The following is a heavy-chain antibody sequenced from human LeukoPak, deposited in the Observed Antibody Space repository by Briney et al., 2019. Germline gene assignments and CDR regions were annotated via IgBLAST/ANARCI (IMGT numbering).Heavy chain of an antibody. D-gene: IGHD6-13*01. CDR1: GYTFTGYY. Sequence: ASVKVSCKGSGYTFTGYYLHWVRQAPGQGLEWMGWINPNSGGTNYAQKFQGRVTMTRDTSISTAYMELSRLRSDDTAVYYCARDLIFRDYSSSWLSGTLDDYWGQGTLVTVSS. CDR3: ARDLIFRDYSSSWLSGTLDDY. J-gene: IGHJ4*02. V-gene: IGHV1-2*02. CDR2: INPNSGGT.